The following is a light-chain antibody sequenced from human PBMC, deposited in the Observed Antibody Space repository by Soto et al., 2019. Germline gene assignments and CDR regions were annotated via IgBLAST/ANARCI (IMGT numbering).Light chain of an antibody. CDR2: LGS. CDR3: MQALQPHWT. Sequence: DIVMTQSPLSLPVTPGEPASISCRSSQSLLHSNGYNYLDWYLQKPGQSPQLLIYLGSNQDSGVHDRFSGSGSGTDFTLKIGRVEAEDVGVYYCMQALQPHWTFGQGTQEQIK. CDR1: QSLLHSNGYNY. J-gene: IGKJ1*01. V-gene: IGKV2-28*01.